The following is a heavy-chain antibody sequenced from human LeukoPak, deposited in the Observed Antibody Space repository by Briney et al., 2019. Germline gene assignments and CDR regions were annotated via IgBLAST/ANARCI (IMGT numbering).Heavy chain of an antibody. V-gene: IGHV4-39*07. Sequence: SETLSLTCTVSGDSISSSYWSWIRQPPGKGLEWIGSIYYSGSTYYNPSLKSRVTISVDTSKNQFSLKLSSVTAADTAVYYCARADNAGYSYGYFFDYWGQGTLVTVSS. CDR2: IYYSGST. CDR1: GDSISSSY. J-gene: IGHJ4*01. CDR3: ARADNAGYSYGYFFDY. D-gene: IGHD5-18*01.